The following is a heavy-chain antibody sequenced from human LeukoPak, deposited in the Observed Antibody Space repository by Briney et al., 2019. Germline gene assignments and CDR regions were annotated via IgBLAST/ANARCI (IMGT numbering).Heavy chain of an antibody. V-gene: IGHV3-30-3*01. D-gene: IGHD2-21*01. Sequence: PGMSLRLSCAASGFTFNTYAMHWLRQVPGKGLEWVAVISYDGSNKYYAGSVKGRFTISRDNSKNTLYLQMNSLKAEDTAVYYCARAGTFTPVGWSSDWSTHTGAFDIWGQGTMVTVSS. CDR2: ISYDGSNK. CDR1: GFTFNTYA. J-gene: IGHJ3*02. CDR3: ARAGTFTPVGWSSDWSTHTGAFDI.